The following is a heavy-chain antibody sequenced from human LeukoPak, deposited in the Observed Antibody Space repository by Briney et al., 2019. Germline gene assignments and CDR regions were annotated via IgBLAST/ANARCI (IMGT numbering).Heavy chain of an antibody. V-gene: IGHV3-9*01. Sequence: GRSLRLSCAASGFTFDDYAMHWVRQAPGKGLKWVSGISWNSGSIGYADSVKGRFTISRDNAKNSLYLQMNSLRAEDTALYYCAKDSGSQNTDFDYWGQGTLVTVSS. CDR1: GFTFDDYA. J-gene: IGHJ4*02. CDR3: AKDSGSQNTDFDY. D-gene: IGHD1-26*01. CDR2: ISWNSGSI.